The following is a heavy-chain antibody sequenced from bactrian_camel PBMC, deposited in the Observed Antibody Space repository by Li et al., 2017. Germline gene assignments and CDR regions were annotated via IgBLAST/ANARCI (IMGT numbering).Heavy chain of an antibody. CDR3: AASGGQLGRWCYEFPVNWVSWLYN. CDR2: IDSEGST. J-gene: IGHJ4*01. V-gene: IGHV3S53*01. D-gene: IGHD3*01. Sequence: HVQLVESGGGSVQAGGSLRLSCVASGYISSRYRMGWFRQAPGKEREGVAGIDSEGSTSTAESVKGRFTISQDGAKNTLYLQMNSLKPEDTAMYHCAASGGQLGRWCYEFPVNWVSWLYNWGQGTQVTVS. CDR1: GYISSRYR.